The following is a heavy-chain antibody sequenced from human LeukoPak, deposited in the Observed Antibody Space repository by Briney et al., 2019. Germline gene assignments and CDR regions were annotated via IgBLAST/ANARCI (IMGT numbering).Heavy chain of an antibody. V-gene: IGHV4-34*01. CDR3: ARGLSGAAAGPN. CDR1: GGSFSGYY. D-gene: IGHD6-13*01. J-gene: IGHJ4*02. Sequence: PSETLSLTCAVYGGSFSGYYWSWIRQPPGKGLEWIGEINHSGSTNYNPSLKSRVTISVDTSKNQFSLKLSSVTAADTAVYYCARGLSGAAAGPNWGQGTLVTVSS. CDR2: INHSGST.